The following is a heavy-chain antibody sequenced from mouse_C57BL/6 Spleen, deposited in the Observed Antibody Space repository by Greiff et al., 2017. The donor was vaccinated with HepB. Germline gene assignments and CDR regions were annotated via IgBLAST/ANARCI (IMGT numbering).Heavy chain of an antibody. D-gene: IGHD1-1*01. CDR2: IHPNSGST. J-gene: IGHJ1*03. CDR3: ARSGGCSSSYWYFDV. V-gene: IGHV1-64*01. CDR1: GYTFTSYW. Sequence: QVQLQQPGAELVKPGASVKLSCKASGYTFTSYWMHWVKQRPGQGLEWIGMIHPNSGSTNYNEKFKSKATLTVDKSSSTAYMQLSSLTSEDSAVYYCARSGGCSSSYWYFDVWGTGTTVTVSS.